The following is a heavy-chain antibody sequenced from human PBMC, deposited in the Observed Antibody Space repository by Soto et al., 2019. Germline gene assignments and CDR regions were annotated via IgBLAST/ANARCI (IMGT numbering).Heavy chain of an antibody. CDR3: ARVADCSGCSCDFSVDY. CDR1: GGSISSGDYY. CDR2: IYYSGST. Sequence: QVQLQESGPGLVKPSQTLSLTCTVSGGSISSGDYYWSWIRQPPGKGLEWIGYIYYSGSTYYNPSLKSRLTITVDTSTNQFSLKPSSATAADTAVYYCARVADCSGCSCDFSVDYWGQGTLVTVSS. D-gene: IGHD2-15*01. V-gene: IGHV4-30-4*01. J-gene: IGHJ4*02.